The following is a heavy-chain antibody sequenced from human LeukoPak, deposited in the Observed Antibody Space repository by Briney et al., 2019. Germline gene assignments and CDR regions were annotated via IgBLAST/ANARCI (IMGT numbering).Heavy chain of an antibody. J-gene: IGHJ4*02. CDR1: GYTLTGYY. CDR2: INPNSGGT. D-gene: IGHD3-22*01. V-gene: IGHV1-2*06. CDR3: ARAPYNSSGYSAAPEY. Sequence: ASVKVSCKASGYTLTGYYMHWVRQAPGQGLEWMGRINPNSGGTNYAQKFQGRVTMTRDTSISTAYMELSRLRSDDTAVYYCARAPYNSSGYSAAPEYWGQGTLVTVSS.